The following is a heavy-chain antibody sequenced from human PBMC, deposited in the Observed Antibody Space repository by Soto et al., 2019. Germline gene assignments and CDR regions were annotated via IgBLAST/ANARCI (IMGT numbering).Heavy chain of an antibody. CDR1: GFTFSSYA. J-gene: IGHJ1*01. V-gene: IGHV3-23*01. Sequence: GGSLRLSCAASGFTFSSYAMSWVRQAPGKGLEWVSVISVSGGSTNYADSVKGRFTISRDNSKNTLYLQMNSLRAEDTAVYYCAKVPPGGITPGEYFQHWGQGTLVTVSS. CDR2: ISVSGGST. D-gene: IGHD3-10*01. CDR3: AKVPPGGITPGEYFQH.